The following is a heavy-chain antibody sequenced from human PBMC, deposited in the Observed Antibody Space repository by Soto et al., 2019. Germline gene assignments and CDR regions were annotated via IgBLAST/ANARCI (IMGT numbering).Heavy chain of an antibody. CDR1: GFTFSSYW. D-gene: IGHD3-9*01. CDR2: IKQDGSEK. V-gene: IGHV3-7*01. Sequence: GGSLRLSCAASGFTFSSYWMSWVRQAPGKGLEWVANIKQDGSEKYYVDSVKGRFTISRDNAKNSLYLQMNSLGAEDTAVYYCAREGGYYDILTGYYTWGPLGDWGQGTLVTVSS. CDR3: AREGGYYDILTGYYTWGPLGD. J-gene: IGHJ4*02.